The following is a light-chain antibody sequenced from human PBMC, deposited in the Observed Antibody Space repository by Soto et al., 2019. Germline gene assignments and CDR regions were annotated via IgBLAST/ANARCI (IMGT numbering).Light chain of an antibody. V-gene: IGLV2-8*01. CDR2: EVS. Sequence: QSALTQPPSASGSPVQSVTISCTGTSSDVGGYNYVSWYQQHPDKAPKLMIYEVSKRPSGVPDRFSGSKSGNTASLTVSGLQAEDEADYYCSSYAGSKNSVFGGGTKLTVL. CDR3: SSYAGSKNSV. J-gene: IGLJ3*02. CDR1: SSDVGGYNY.